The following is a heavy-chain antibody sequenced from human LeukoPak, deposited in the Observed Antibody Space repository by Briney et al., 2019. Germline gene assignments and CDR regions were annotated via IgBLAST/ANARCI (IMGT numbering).Heavy chain of an antibody. CDR3: ARVQQYDVFDY. Sequence: GGSLRLSCAASGFTVSSNYMSWVRQAPGKGLEWVSVIYSGGSTYYADSVKGRFTISRDNSKNTLYLQMNSLRAEDTALYYCARVQQYDVFDYWGQGTLVTVSS. CDR1: GFTVSSNY. V-gene: IGHV3-53*01. J-gene: IGHJ4*02. D-gene: IGHD3-16*01. CDR2: IYSGGST.